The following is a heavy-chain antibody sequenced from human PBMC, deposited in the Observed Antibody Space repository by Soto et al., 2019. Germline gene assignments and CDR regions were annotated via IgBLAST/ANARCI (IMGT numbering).Heavy chain of an antibody. CDR3: ARSYSSSWYAWGPDY. CDR1: GFTFSSYS. J-gene: IGHJ4*02. V-gene: IGHV3-48*01. CDR2: ISSSSSAI. Sequence: EVQLVESGGGLVQPGGSLRLSCAASGFTFSSYSMNWVRQAPGKGLEWISYISSSSSAIYYADSVKGRFTISRDNAKNSLYLQMNSLRAEETAVYYCARSYSSSWYAWGPDYWGQGTLVTVSS. D-gene: IGHD6-13*01.